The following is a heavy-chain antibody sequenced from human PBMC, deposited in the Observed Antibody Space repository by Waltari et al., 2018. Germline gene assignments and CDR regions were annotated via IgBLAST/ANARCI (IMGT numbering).Heavy chain of an antibody. CDR1: GFPFSTYW. CDR2: IKQDGSEK. V-gene: IGHV3-7*01. J-gene: IGHJ3*02. Sequence: ELQLLESGGALVQPGGPLGLSCAASGFPFSTYWLSWFRQAPGKGLEWVANIKQDGSEKYYVDSVKGRFTISRDNAKNSLYLQMNSLRAEDTAVYYCARATRVGATTYAFDIWGQGTMVTVSS. CDR3: ARATRVGATTYAFDI. D-gene: IGHD1-26*01.